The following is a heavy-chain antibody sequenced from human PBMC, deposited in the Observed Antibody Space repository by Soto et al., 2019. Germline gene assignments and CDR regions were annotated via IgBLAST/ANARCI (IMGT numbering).Heavy chain of an antibody. V-gene: IGHV3-21*01. CDR1: GFTFSSYS. CDR2: ISSSSSYI. Sequence: EVQLVESGGGLVKPGVSLRLSCAASGFTFSSYSMNWVRQAPGKGLEWVSSISSSSSYIYYVDSVKGRFTISRDNAKNSLYLQMNSLRAEDTAVYYCARVERAYCGGDCYDYWGQGTLVTVSS. D-gene: IGHD2-21*01. CDR3: ARVERAYCGGDCYDY. J-gene: IGHJ4*02.